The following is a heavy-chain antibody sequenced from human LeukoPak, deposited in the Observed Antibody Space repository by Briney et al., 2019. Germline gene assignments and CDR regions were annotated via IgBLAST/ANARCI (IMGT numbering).Heavy chain of an antibody. CDR2: IYHSGST. D-gene: IGHD5-12*01. CDR3: ARYRGASGYHFDY. CDR1: GYSISSGYY. J-gene: IGHJ4*02. Sequence: SETLSLTCTVSGYSISSGYYWGWIRQPPGKGLKWIGSIYHSGSTYYNPSLKSRVTISVDKSKNQFSLKLSSVTAADTAMYYCARYRGASGYHFDYWGQGTLVTVSS. V-gene: IGHV4-38-2*02.